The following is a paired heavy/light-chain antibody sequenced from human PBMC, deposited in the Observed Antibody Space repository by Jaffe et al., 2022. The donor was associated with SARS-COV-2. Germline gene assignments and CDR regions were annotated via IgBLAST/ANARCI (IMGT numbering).Heavy chain of an antibody. Sequence: EVQLVQSGAEVQKSGESLKISCRGSGYTFTNYWIGWVRQMPGKGLEWMGILYPGHSDIRYNPSFQGQVTISADESFSTAYLQWRSLRASDTGVYYCARHVMVPGGFSGVDVWGQGTTVTVSS. D-gene: IGHD3-10*01. CDR1: GYTFTNYW. CDR3: ARHVMVPGGFSGVDV. J-gene: IGHJ6*02. V-gene: IGHV5-51*01. CDR2: LYPGHSDI.
Light chain of an antibody. CDR2: TAS. CDR1: RAIGSW. CDR3: HQTNSFPFT. V-gene: IGKV1-12*01. J-gene: IGKJ3*01. Sequence: DIQMTQSPSSVSASVGDRVTISCRASRAIGSWLAWYQQKPGKAPKLLISTASSLQSGVPSRISGSGSGTHFTLTISSLQPEDFATYYCHQTNSFPFTFGPGTKVHIK.